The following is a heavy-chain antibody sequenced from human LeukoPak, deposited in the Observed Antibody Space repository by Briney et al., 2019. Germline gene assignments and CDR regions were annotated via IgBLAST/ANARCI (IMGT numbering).Heavy chain of an antibody. D-gene: IGHD5-12*01. V-gene: IGHV4-4*07. J-gene: IGHJ4*02. CDR3: ASGERGYSGYSPSD. CDR1: GGSISSYY. CDR2: IYTSGST. Sequence: PSETLSLTCTVSGGSISSYYWSWVRQPAGKGLEWIGRIYTSGSTNYNPSLKSRVTISVDTSKNQFSLKLSSVTAADTAVYYCASGERGYSGYSPSDWGQGTLVTVSS.